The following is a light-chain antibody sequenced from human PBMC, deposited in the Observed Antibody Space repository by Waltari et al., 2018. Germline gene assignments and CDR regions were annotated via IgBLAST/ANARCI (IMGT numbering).Light chain of an antibody. Sequence: QSVLTQPPSVSGAPGQSVTISCTGSSSNIEAGYAVHWYQQIPGSAPKVLIYRDDNRPSGVPGRFSGSKSGTSASLSVTGLHVEDEADYFCQSYDRDLNAVLFGGGTKLTVL. V-gene: IGLV1-40*01. CDR1: SSNIEAGYA. CDR2: RDD. J-gene: IGLJ2*01. CDR3: QSYDRDLNAVL.